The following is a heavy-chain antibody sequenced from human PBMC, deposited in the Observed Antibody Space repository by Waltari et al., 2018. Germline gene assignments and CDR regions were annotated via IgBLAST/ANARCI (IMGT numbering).Heavy chain of an antibody. Sequence: EVQLVESGGGLVQPGGSLRLSCAASGFTFSSYSMNWVRQAPGKGLEGVSYISSSSSTIYYADSVKGRFTISRDNAKNSLYLQMNSLRAEDTAVYYCARGNYGDYVGWFDPWGQGTLVTVSS. D-gene: IGHD4-17*01. CDR2: ISSSSSTI. CDR1: GFTFSSYS. V-gene: IGHV3-48*01. CDR3: ARGNYGDYVGWFDP. J-gene: IGHJ5*02.